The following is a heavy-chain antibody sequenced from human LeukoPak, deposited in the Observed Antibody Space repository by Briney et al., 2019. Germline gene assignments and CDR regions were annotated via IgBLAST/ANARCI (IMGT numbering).Heavy chain of an antibody. CDR1: GGSISSGGYS. J-gene: IGHJ6*02. Sequence: PSQTLSLTCAVSGGSISSGGYSWSWIRQPPGKGLEWIGYIYHSGSTYYNPSLKSRVTISVDTSKNQFSLKLSSVTAADTAVYYCARRYQLTNMDVWGQGTTVTVSS. V-gene: IGHV4-30-2*01. CDR3: ARRYQLTNMDV. D-gene: IGHD2-2*01. CDR2: IYHSGST.